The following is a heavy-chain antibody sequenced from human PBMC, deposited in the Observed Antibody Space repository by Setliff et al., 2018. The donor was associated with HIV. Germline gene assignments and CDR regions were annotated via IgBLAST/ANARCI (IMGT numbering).Heavy chain of an antibody. V-gene: IGHV4-4*02. D-gene: IGHD3-22*01. J-gene: IGHJ3*01. Sequence: SETLSLTCGVSGVSISSRNWWSWVRQAPGKGLEWIGEIYQNGIANYNRSLKSRVTTSLDKSKNEVSLKLSSLTAADTAVYYCARGGDYYDSSGARAGFDFWGQGTMVTVS. CDR1: GVSISSRNW. CDR2: IYQNGIA. CDR3: ARGGDYYDSSGARAGFDF.